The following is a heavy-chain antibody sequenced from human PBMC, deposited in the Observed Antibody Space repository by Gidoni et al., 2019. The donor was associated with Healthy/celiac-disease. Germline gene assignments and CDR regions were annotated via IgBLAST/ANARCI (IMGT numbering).Heavy chain of an antibody. CDR2: INHSGST. CDR3: ARVRRDGYNWRNSGEKPDAFDI. V-gene: IGHV4-34*01. D-gene: IGHD5-12*01. J-gene: IGHJ3*02. CDR1: GWSFSVYY. Sequence: QVQLQQWGAGLLKPSETLSRTCAVYGWSFSVYYWSWSRQPPGKGLEWFAEINHSGSTNYTTSLKSRVTISVDTSKNQFSLKLSSVTAADTAVYYGARVRRDGYNWRNSGEKPDAFDIWGQGTMVTVSS.